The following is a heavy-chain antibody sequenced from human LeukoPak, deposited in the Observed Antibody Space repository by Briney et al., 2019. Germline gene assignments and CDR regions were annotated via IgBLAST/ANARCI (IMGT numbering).Heavy chain of an antibody. Sequence: ASVKVSCKASGYTFTSYYLYWVRQAPGQGLEWMGVINPSGGSTTSAQKFQGRVTMTRDTSTSTVYMELRSLRSEDTAVYYCARGGYYDILTGYYQWGQGTLVTVSS. V-gene: IGHV1-46*01. J-gene: IGHJ4*02. CDR3: ARGGYYDILTGYYQ. CDR1: GYTFTSYY. CDR2: INPSGGST. D-gene: IGHD3-9*01.